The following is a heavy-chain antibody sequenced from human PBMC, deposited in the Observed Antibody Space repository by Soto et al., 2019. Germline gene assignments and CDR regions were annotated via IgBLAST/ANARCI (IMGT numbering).Heavy chain of an antibody. CDR2: SSAYNGNR. V-gene: IGHV1-18*01. J-gene: IGHJ4*02. Sequence: VHLLQSGPEVKKPGASGKVSCKASGYTFTSYGISWVRHAPGQWLEWLGWSSAYNGNRNYSQKLQGRVTMTTDTSTSIAYVEVTSLRYADPAVYYCGRSVVVTLIVVGRFESWGQGTLVNVSS. CDR1: GYTFTSYG. CDR3: GRSVVVTLIVVGRFES. D-gene: IGHD3-22*01.